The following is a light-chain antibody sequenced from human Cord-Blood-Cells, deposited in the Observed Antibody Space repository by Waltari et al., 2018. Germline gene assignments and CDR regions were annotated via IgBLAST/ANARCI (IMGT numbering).Light chain of an antibody. Sequence: TVMTQSPDSLAVSLGARATINCKSSQSVLYSSNTKNYLAWYQQKPGQPPKLLIYWASTRDSGVPDRFSGSGSGTDFTLTISSLQAEDVAVYYCQQYYSTPFTFGPGTKVDIK. CDR2: WAS. CDR1: QSVLYSSNTKNY. V-gene: IGKV4-1*01. CDR3: QQYYSTPFT. J-gene: IGKJ3*01.